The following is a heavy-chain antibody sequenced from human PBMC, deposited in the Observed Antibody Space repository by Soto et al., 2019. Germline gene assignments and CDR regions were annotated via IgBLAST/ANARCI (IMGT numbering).Heavy chain of an antibody. J-gene: IGHJ4*02. D-gene: IGHD3-22*01. Sequence: PGGSLRLSCAASGFTFSSYGMHWVRQAPGKGLEWVAVISYDGSNKYYADSVKGRFTISRDNSKNTLYLQMNSLRAEDTAVYYCAKDGYYYDSSGYSVYFDYWGQGTLVTVSS. CDR3: AKDGYYYDSSGYSVYFDY. CDR2: ISYDGSNK. V-gene: IGHV3-30*18. CDR1: GFTFSSYG.